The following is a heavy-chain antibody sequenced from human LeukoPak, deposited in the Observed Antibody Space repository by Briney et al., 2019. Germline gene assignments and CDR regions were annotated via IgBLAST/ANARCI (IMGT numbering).Heavy chain of an antibody. V-gene: IGHV4-38-2*02. J-gene: IGHJ5*02. Sequence: SETLSLTCIVSGYSIRDGYYWGWIRQPPGKGLGWIGSIYGSGHTHRNPSLESRVTISIDTSKNQFSLKLNSVTAGDTAVYFCARQTASLTESYNWFDPWGQGTLVTVSS. CDR1: GYSIRDGYY. CDR3: ARQTASLTESYNWFDP. CDR2: IYGSGHT. D-gene: IGHD1-14*01.